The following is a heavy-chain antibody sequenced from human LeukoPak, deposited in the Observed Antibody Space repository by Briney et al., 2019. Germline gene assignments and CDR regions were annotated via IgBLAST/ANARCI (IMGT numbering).Heavy chain of an antibody. D-gene: IGHD4-4*01. CDR1: GGSISSSSYY. CDR3: ARVSDDYSNYGGVDY. Sequence: SETLSLTCTVSGGSISSSSYYWGWIRQPPGKGLEWIGSIYYSGSTYYNPSLKSRVTISVDTSKNQFSLKLSSVTAADTAVYYCARVSDDYSNYGGVDYWGQGTLVTVSS. CDR2: IYYSGST. J-gene: IGHJ4*02. V-gene: IGHV4-39*01.